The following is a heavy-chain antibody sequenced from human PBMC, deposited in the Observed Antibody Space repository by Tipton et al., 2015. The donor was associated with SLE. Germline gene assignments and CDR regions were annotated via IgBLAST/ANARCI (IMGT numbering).Heavy chain of an antibody. V-gene: IGHV4-59*01. CDR2: IYYSGST. D-gene: IGHD3-16*01. J-gene: IGHJ4*02. CDR3: ASWAWGGYFDY. Sequence: TLSPTCTVSGGSISSYYWSWIRQPPGKGLEWIGYIYYSGSTNYNPSLKGRVTISVDTSKNQFSLKLSSVTAADTAVYYCASWAWGGYFDYWGQGTLVTVSS. CDR1: GGSISSYY.